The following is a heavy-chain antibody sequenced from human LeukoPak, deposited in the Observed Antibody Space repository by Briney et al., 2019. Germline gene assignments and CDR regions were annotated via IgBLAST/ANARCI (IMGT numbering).Heavy chain of an antibody. V-gene: IGHV3-23*01. CDR3: GKDHRKAVAGYFRLVHDY. Sequence: GGSLRLSCAASRVTFSSYAMSWVRQAPGKGLEWVSAISGSGGSTYYADSVKGRFTISRDNSKNTLYLQMNSLRAEDTAVYYCGKDHRKAVAGYFRLVHDYWGQGTLVTVSS. CDR2: ISGSGGST. CDR1: RVTFSSYA. J-gene: IGHJ4*02. D-gene: IGHD6-19*01.